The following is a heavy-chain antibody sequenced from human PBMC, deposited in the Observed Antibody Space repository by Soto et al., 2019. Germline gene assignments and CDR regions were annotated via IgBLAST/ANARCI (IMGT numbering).Heavy chain of an antibody. J-gene: IGHJ4*02. V-gene: IGHV3-33*01. D-gene: IGHD6-19*01. CDR3: ARDSHVGSGWQLTADY. CDR1: GFTFSSYG. CDR2: IWYDGSNK. Sequence: GGSLRLSCAASGFTFSSYGMHWVRQAPGKGLEWVAVIWYDGSNKYYAESVKGRFTISRDNSKNTLYLQMNSLRAEETAVYYCARDSHVGSGWQLTADYWGQGTLVTVSS.